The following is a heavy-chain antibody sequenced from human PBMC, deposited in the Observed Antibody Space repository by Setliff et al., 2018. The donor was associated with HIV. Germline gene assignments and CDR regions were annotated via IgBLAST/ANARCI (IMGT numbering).Heavy chain of an antibody. CDR1: GGSLSGHF. J-gene: IGHJ4*02. CDR3: ARQSNMAAAAFDY. D-gene: IGHD6-13*01. Sequence: PSETLSLTCAVYGGSLSGHFWSWIRQPPGKGLEWIGEINRSGSTNYTSSLKSRVTMSVDTSKRQFSLKLASVTAADTAIYYCARQSNMAAAAFDYWGQGTLVTVSS. CDR2: INRSGST. V-gene: IGHV4-34*01.